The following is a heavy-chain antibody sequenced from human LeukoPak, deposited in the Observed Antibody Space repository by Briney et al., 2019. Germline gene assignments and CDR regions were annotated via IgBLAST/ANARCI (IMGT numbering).Heavy chain of an antibody. Sequence: GGSLRLSCAASGFTFSSYSMNWVRQAPGKGLEWVSSISSSSSYIYYADSVKGRFTISRDNAKNSLYLQMNSLRAEDTAVYFCARDRCTGGSCYSFDYWGQGTLVTVSS. V-gene: IGHV3-21*01. J-gene: IGHJ4*02. CDR1: GFTFSSYS. CDR3: ARDRCTGGSCYSFDY. CDR2: ISSSSSYI. D-gene: IGHD2-15*01.